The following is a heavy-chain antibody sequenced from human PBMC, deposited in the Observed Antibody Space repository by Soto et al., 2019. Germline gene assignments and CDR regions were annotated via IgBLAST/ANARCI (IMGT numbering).Heavy chain of an antibody. D-gene: IGHD1-26*01. J-gene: IGHJ4*02. CDR2: IRVYNGDT. CDR3: ARGDRSPNY. Sequence: ASVKVSCKSSGYDLTNYGITWVRQAPGQGLDWVGWIRVYNGDTKYAQKFQGRVTLTTDTSTTTAYMELRSLRSDDTAVYYCARGDRSPNYWGQGTLVTVSS. CDR1: GYDLTNYG. V-gene: IGHV1-18*01.